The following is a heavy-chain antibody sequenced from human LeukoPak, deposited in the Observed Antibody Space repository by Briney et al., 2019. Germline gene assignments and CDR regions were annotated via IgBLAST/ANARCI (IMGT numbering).Heavy chain of an antibody. CDR2: IYPGDADT. D-gene: IGHD3-10*01. CDR3: ARFISASRVRTYYFDY. Sequence: GGAPEIPWKGLGYRFTSYWIGWVRQIPGKGREGMGIIYPGDADTRFSPSFQGQGTISADKSISTAYLQWSSLKGSDTAMYYCARFISASRVRTYYFDYWGQGTLVTASS. J-gene: IGHJ4*02. CDR1: GYRFTSYW. V-gene: IGHV5-51*01.